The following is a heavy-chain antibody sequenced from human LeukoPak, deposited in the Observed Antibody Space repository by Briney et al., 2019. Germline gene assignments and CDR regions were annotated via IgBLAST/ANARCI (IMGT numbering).Heavy chain of an antibody. Sequence: SETLSLTCTVSGGSISSYYWSSMRQPPRKRLEWIGYIYYSGSTNYNPSLKSRVTISVDTSKNQFSLKLSSVTAADTAVYYCARAILRRYYDSSGYYYGPYYYYGMDVWGQGTTVTVSS. CDR1: GGSISSYY. V-gene: IGHV4-59*01. CDR3: ARAILRRYYDSSGYYYGPYYYYGMDV. J-gene: IGHJ6*02. CDR2: IYYSGST. D-gene: IGHD3-22*01.